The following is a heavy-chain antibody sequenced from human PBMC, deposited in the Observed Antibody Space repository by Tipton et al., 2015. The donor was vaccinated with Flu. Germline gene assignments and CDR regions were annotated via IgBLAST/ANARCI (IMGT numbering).Heavy chain of an antibody. D-gene: IGHD1-7*01. CDR3: AGVAGTTFYGMDV. CDR1: GGSISSGSYY. Sequence: TLSLTCTVSGGSISSGSYYWSWIRQHPGKGLEWIGHIYYSGSANHNPSLKSRVTIAVDTSRNQFSLKLSSVTAADTAVYYCAGVAGTTFYGMDVWGQGTTVTVSS. CDR2: IYYSGSA. J-gene: IGHJ6*02. V-gene: IGHV4-31*03.